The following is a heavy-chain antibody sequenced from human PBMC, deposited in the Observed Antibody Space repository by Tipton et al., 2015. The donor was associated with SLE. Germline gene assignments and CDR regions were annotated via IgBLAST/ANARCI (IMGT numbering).Heavy chain of an antibody. V-gene: IGHV4-39*07. CDR2: IFDSGST. Sequence: LRLSCTVSGGPISISNYYWAWIRQPPGKGLEWVGNIFDSGSTSYNPSFRSRVNISVDTSKNQFSLKLTSVTAADTAVYYCARTDSGGDLFVFDSWGQGSLVTVSS. D-gene: IGHD2-21*01. CDR1: GGPISISNYY. CDR3: ARTDSGGDLFVFDS. J-gene: IGHJ4*02.